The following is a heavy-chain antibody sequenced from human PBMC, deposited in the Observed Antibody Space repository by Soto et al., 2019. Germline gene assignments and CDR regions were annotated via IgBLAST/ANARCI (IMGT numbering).Heavy chain of an antibody. V-gene: IGHV3-53*01. J-gene: IGHJ4*02. Sequence: EVQLVESGGGLIQPGGSLRLSCAASGFTVSSNYMSWVRQAPGKGLEWVSIIYSGGTTYYADSVKGRFTISRDNSKNTLYVQMNSLRAEDTAVYYCARDRFPCDWGQGTLFTVSS. CDR1: GFTVSSNY. CDR2: IYSGGTT. D-gene: IGHD3-16*01. CDR3: ARDRFPCD.